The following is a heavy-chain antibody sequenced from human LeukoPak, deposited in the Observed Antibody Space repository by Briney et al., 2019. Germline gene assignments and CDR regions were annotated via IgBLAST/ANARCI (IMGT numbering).Heavy chain of an antibody. J-gene: IGHJ4*02. CDR2: ISSSGSTI. V-gene: IGHV3-11*04. D-gene: IGHD5-18*01. Sequence: GGSLRLSCAASGFTFSDYYMSWIRQAPGKGLEWVSYISSSGSTIYYADSVKGRFTISRDNAKNSLYLQMNSLRGEDTAVYYCARDAAYGYDRFDYWGQGTQVTVSS. CDR3: ARDAAYGYDRFDY. CDR1: GFTFSDYY.